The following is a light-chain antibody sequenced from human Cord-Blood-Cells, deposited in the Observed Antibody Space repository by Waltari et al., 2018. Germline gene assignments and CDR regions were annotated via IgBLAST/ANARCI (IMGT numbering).Light chain of an antibody. CDR2: DVI. Sequence: QSALTQPASVPGSPGQSITISCTGTSSDVGGYNYVSWYQQHTGKAPKLMIYDVINRPSGVSNRFSGSKSGNTASLTISGLQAEDEADYYCSSYTSSSTWVFGGGTKLTVL. CDR3: SSYTSSSTWV. V-gene: IGLV2-14*01. J-gene: IGLJ3*02. CDR1: SSDVGGYNY.